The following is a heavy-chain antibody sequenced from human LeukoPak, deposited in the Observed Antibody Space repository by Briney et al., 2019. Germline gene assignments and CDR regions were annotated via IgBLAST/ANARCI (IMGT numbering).Heavy chain of an antibody. Sequence: SVKVSCKASGGTFSSYAISWVRQAPRQGLEWMGGIIPIFGTANYAQKFQGRVTITADESTSTAYMELSSLRSEDTAVYYCARDECSGGSCYSVAYFDLWGRGTLVTVSS. CDR2: IIPIFGTA. D-gene: IGHD2-15*01. CDR1: GGTFSSYA. V-gene: IGHV1-69*13. J-gene: IGHJ2*01. CDR3: ARDECSGGSCYSVAYFDL.